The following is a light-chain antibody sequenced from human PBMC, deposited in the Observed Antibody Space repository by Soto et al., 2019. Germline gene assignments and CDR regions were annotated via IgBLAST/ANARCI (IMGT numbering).Light chain of an antibody. Sequence: QSVLTQPPSVSAAPGQKVTISCSGSSSNIGNNYVSWYQHLPGAAPKLIIYDTDKRSSGIPDRFSGSKSGTSATLDITGLQSGDEADYYCGTWDSTLSGVFGTGTKVTVL. CDR2: DTD. V-gene: IGLV1-51*01. CDR1: SSNIGNNY. J-gene: IGLJ1*01. CDR3: GTWDSTLSGV.